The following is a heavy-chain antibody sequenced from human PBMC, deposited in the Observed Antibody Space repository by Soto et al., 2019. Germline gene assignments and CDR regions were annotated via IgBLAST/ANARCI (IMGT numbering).Heavy chain of an antibody. V-gene: IGHV3-7*03. D-gene: IGHD6-19*01. CDR2: INPDGTKR. J-gene: IGHJ4*02. Sequence: GGSLRLSCAASGFTFSAHTMTWVRQAPGKGLEWVASINPDGTKRFYVDSVQGRFTISRDDAKNSVFLQMISLRAEDTAVYYCARWESSGWYLGIWGQGTLVTVPQ. CDR3: ARWESSGWYLGI. CDR1: GFTFSAHT.